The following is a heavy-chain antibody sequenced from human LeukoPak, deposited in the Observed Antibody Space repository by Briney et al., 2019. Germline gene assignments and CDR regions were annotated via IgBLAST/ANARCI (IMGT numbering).Heavy chain of an antibody. J-gene: IGHJ4*02. V-gene: IGHV3-33*03. CDR1: GLTFSSYD. CDR2: IGYDVSSK. D-gene: IGHD5-18*01. Sequence: GGSLRLSCAASGLTFSSYDMHWVRQAPGKGLEWVAVIGYDVSSKYYSESVKGRFTISRDNSKNTLYLQMNSLRADDTALYYCAKDQYTYGLGFYTFDSWGQGTLVTVSS. CDR3: AKDQYTYGLGFYTFDS.